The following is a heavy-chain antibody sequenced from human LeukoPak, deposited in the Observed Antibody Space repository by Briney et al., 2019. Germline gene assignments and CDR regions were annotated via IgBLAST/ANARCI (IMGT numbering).Heavy chain of an antibody. V-gene: IGHV3-53*01. Sequence: PGGSLKLSCAASGFTVNSNYMRWVRQAPGKGLECVSVIYSGGSTYYADSVKGRFTISRDNSKNTLYLQMNSLRAEDTAVYYCARDRYYDSSGYSFDYWGQGTLVTVSS. CDR3: ARDRYYDSSGYSFDY. J-gene: IGHJ4*02. CDR1: GFTVNSNY. D-gene: IGHD3-22*01. CDR2: IYSGGST.